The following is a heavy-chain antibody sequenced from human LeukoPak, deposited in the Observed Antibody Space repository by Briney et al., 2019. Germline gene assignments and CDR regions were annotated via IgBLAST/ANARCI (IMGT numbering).Heavy chain of an antibody. CDR3: AREAVAGTSYYYYFHGMDV. CDR2: IYSGGST. CDR1: GFTVSSNY. V-gene: IGHV3-53*01. D-gene: IGHD6-19*01. J-gene: IGHJ6*02. Sequence: GGSLRLSCAASGFTVSSNYMSWVRQAPGKGLEWVSIIYSGGSTYYADSVKGRFTISRDSSKNTLYLQMNSLRAEDTAVYYCAREAVAGTSYYYYFHGMDVWGQGTTVTVSS.